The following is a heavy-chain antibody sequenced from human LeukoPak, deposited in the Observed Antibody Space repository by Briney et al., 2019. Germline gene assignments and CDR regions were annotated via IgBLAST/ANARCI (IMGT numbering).Heavy chain of an antibody. CDR2: IYYSGST. D-gene: IGHD5-18*01. J-gene: IGHJ4*02. CDR1: GGSISSYY. V-gene: IGHV4-59*01. CDR3: ARGAAGYSYG. Sequence: SETLSLTCTVSGGSISSYYWSWIRQPPGEGLEWIGHIYYSGSTNYNPSLKSRVTISIDTSKDQFSLRLSSVTAADTAVYYCARGAAGYSYGWGQGTLVTVSS.